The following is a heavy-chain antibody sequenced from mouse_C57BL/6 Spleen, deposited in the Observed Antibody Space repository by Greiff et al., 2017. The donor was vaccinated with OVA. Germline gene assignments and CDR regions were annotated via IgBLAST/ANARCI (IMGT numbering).Heavy chain of an antibody. CDR3: ARGVATDYAMDY. CDR2: IDPSDSET. CDR1: GYTFTSYW. J-gene: IGHJ4*01. D-gene: IGHD1-1*02. Sequence: GEEKWSEGSAVKLSCKASGYTFTSYWMHWVKQRPIQGLEWIGNIDPSDSETHYNQKFKDKATLTVDKSSSTAYMQLSSLTSEDSAVYYCARGVATDYAMDYWGQGTSVTVSS. V-gene: IGHV1-52*01.